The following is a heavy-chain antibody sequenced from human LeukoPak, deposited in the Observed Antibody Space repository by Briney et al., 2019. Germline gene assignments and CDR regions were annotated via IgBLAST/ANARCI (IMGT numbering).Heavy chain of an antibody. J-gene: IGHJ6*02. CDR1: GYTFTSYA. CDR3: ARGAVAGSPLYYYYYYGMDV. D-gene: IGHD6-19*01. V-gene: IGHV1-3*01. Sequence: ASVRVSCKASGYTFTSYAMHWVRQAPGQRLEWMGWINAGNGNTKYSQKFQGRVTITRDTSASTAYMELSSLRSEDTAVYYCARGAVAGSPLYYYYYYGMDVWGQGTTVTVSS. CDR2: INAGNGNT.